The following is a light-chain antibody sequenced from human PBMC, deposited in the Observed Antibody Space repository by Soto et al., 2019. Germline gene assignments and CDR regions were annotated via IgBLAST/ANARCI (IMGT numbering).Light chain of an antibody. V-gene: IGKV1-6*01. CDR2: AAS. CDR3: QQRSNWPPLT. CDR1: QGIRNE. Sequence: AIQMTQSPSSLSASVVDRVTITCRASQGIRNELSWFQQRPGNAPTLLISAASRLQSGVPSRFSGSGSGTDFTLTISSLEPEDFAVYYCQQRSNWPPLTFGGGTKVDIK. J-gene: IGKJ4*01.